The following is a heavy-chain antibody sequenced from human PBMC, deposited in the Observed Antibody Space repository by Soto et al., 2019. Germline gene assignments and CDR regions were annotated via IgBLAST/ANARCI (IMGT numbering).Heavy chain of an antibody. V-gene: IGHV3-23*01. CDR3: AKDGYSHVQPYY. J-gene: IGHJ4*02. Sequence: EVQLLESGGGLVQPGGSLRLSCAASGFIFRNYAMSWVRQAPGKGLAWVSAISGSAGSRYYADSVKGRFTMSRDNSKNTRYLPRNSLRAEDAFVYYCAKDGYSHVQPYYWVQGTMVTV. D-gene: IGHD2-15*01. CDR1: GFIFRNYA. CDR2: ISGSAGSR.